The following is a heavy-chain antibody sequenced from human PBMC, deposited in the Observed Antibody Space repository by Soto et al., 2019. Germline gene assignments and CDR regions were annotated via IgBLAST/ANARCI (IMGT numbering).Heavy chain of an antibody. V-gene: IGHV3-23*01. CDR1: GFTFSSYA. CDR2: ISGSGGST. Sequence: PGGSLRLSCAASGFTFSSYAMSWVRQAPGKGLEWVSAISGSGGSTYYADSVKGRFTISRDNSKNTLYLQMNSLRAEDTAVYYCTSRGSGSYLVLPGVDYWGQGTLVTVSS. CDR3: TSRGSGSYLVLPGVDY. J-gene: IGHJ4*02. D-gene: IGHD3-10*01.